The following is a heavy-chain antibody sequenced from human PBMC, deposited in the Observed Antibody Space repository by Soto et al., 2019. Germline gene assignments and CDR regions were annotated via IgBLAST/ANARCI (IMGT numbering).Heavy chain of an antibody. V-gene: IGHV4-30-4*01. Sequence: SETLSLTCTVSGGSMSRGDYYWSWIRQPPGKGLEWIGFIYHTGSTYYSPSLKSRVAISVDTSKNQFSLKLSSVTAADTDVYFCVRDPLYDYGDLSHVFDIWGKGTMVTVSS. CDR1: GGSMSRGDYY. D-gene: IGHD4-17*01. CDR3: VRDPLYDYGDLSHVFDI. CDR2: IYHTGST. J-gene: IGHJ3*02.